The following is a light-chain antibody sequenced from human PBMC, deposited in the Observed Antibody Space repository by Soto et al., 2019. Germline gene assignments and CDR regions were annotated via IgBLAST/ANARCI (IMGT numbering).Light chain of an antibody. CDR2: DVS. CDR1: SSDVGGYNF. V-gene: IGLV2-11*01. Sequence: QSALTQPGSVSGSPGQSVAISCTGTSSDVGGYNFVSWYQQHPGKAPKLIIYDVSKRPSGVPDRFSGSKSGNTASLTLSGLQAEDEADYYCCSYAGSYTLWVFGGGTKLTVL. J-gene: IGLJ3*02. CDR3: CSYAGSYTLWV.